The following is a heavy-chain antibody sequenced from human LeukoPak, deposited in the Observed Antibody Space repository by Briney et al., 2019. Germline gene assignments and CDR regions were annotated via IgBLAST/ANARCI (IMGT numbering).Heavy chain of an antibody. V-gene: IGHV3-30-3*01. CDR2: ISYDGSNK. CDR3: ARDGETYRQLYYFDY. Sequence: GGSLRLSCAASGFTFSSYAMHWVRQAPGKGLEWVAVISYDGSNKYYADSMKGRFTISRDNSKNTLYLQMNSLRAEDTAVYYCARDGETYRQLYYFDYWGQGTLVTVSS. J-gene: IGHJ4*02. D-gene: IGHD3-3*01. CDR1: GFTFSSYA.